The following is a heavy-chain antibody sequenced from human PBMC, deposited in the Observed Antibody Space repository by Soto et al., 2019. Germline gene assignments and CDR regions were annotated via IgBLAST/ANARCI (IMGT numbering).Heavy chain of an antibody. Sequence: GGSLRLSCAASGFTFSSYGMHWVRQAPGKGLEWVAVISYDGSNKYYADSVKGRFTISRDNSKNTLYLQMNSLRAEDTAVYYCAKVEVGAVAGQLYYYYYYMDVWGKGTTVTVSS. V-gene: IGHV3-30*18. CDR3: AKVEVGAVAGQLYYYYYYMDV. CDR1: GFTFSSYG. D-gene: IGHD6-19*01. CDR2: ISYDGSNK. J-gene: IGHJ6*03.